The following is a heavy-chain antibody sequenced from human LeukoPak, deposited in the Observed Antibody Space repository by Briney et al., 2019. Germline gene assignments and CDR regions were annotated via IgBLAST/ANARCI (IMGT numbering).Heavy chain of an antibody. CDR1: GFTFSSYG. J-gene: IGHJ4*02. CDR3: AKDQELGYFDY. D-gene: IGHD7-27*01. V-gene: IGHV3-30*18. Sequence: GGSLRLSCAASGFTFSSYGMHWVRQAPGKGLEWVAVISYDGSNKYYADSVEGRFTISRDNSKNTLYLQMNSLRAEDTAVYYCAKDQELGYFDYWGQGTLVTVSS. CDR2: ISYDGSNK.